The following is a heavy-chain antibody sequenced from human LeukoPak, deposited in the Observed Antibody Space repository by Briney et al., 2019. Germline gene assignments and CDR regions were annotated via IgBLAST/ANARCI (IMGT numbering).Heavy chain of an antibody. CDR3: GMSGDRVPLQDDVFDV. CDR2: IYPGDSGP. V-gene: IGHV5-51*01. CDR1: GYSFNTYW. D-gene: IGHD1-26*01. Sequence: GESLKISCEGSGYSFNTYWTGWVRQMPGKGLEWMGIIYPGDSGPTYSPSFQGQVTISVDKSINTAYLQWSSLQASDTAMYYCGMSGDRVPLQDDVFDVWGQGTMVTVST. J-gene: IGHJ3*01.